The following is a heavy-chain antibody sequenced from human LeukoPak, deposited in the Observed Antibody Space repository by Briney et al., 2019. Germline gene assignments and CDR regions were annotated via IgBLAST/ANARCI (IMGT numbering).Heavy chain of an antibody. CDR3: ATAARYHEWLSPSDY. J-gene: IGHJ4*02. V-gene: IGHV1-2*02. D-gene: IGHD3-9*01. CDR2: INPYTGDT. CDR1: GYTFSDYY. Sequence: ASVKVSCKASGYTFSDYYMNWVRQAPGQGLEWMGWINPYTGDTHYAENFQGRVTMTRDTSLTTAYMELTRLRSDDTAFYFCATAARYHEWLSPSDYWGQGTLVTVSS.